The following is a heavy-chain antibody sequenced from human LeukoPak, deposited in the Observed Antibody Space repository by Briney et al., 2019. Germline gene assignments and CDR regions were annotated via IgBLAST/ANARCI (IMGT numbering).Heavy chain of an antibody. CDR2: ISGYNGNT. CDR1: GYTFISYG. D-gene: IGHD3-9*01. CDR3: ARDRGRYSDWLITTYYYYYYGMDV. Sequence: GASVKVSCKASGYTFISYGISWVRQAPGQGLECMGWISGYNGNTNYAQNLQGRVTMTTDTSTSTAYMELRSLRSDDTAVYYCARDRGRYSDWLITTYYYYYYGMDVWGQGTTVTVSS. J-gene: IGHJ6*02. V-gene: IGHV1-18*01.